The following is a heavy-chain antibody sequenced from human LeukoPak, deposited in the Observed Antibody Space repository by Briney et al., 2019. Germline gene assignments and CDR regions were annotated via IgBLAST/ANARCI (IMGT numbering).Heavy chain of an antibody. CDR2: INNGGSTT. J-gene: IGHJ4*02. V-gene: IGHV3-74*01. Sequence: PGGSLRLSCAASGFTFSSYWMHWVRQAPGKGLVWVLAINNGGSTTAYADSVKGRFTISRDNAKNTLYLQMNSLRAEDTAVYYCARRAPTRYFDYWGQGTLVTVSS. CDR3: ARRAPTRYFDY. CDR1: GFTFSSYW. D-gene: IGHD5-24*01.